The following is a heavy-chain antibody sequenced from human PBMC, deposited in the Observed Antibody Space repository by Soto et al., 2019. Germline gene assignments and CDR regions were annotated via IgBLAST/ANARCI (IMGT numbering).Heavy chain of an antibody. V-gene: IGHV3-30-3*01. Sequence: GGSLRLSCAASGFTFSSYAMHWVRQAPGKGLEWVAVISYDGSNKYYADSVKGRFTISRDNSKNTLYLQMNSLRAEDTAVYYCASGSSSPRGDYYGMDVWGQGTTVTVSS. CDR3: ASGSSSPRGDYYGMDV. J-gene: IGHJ6*02. CDR1: GFTFSSYA. D-gene: IGHD6-6*01. CDR2: ISYDGSNK.